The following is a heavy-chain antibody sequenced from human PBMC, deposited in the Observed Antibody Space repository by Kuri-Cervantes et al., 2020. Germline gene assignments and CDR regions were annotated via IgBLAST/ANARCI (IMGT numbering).Heavy chain of an antibody. V-gene: IGHV4-59*08. J-gene: IGHJ3*02. CDR1: GGSISSYY. Sequence: SETLSLTCTVSGGSISSYYRSWIRQPPGKGLEWIGYIYYSGSTNYNPSLKSRVTISVDTSKNQFSLKLSSVTAADTAVYYCARHWNRNNGGAFDIWGQGTMVTVSS. CDR3: ARHWNRNNGGAFDI. D-gene: IGHD1-14*01. CDR2: IYYSGST.